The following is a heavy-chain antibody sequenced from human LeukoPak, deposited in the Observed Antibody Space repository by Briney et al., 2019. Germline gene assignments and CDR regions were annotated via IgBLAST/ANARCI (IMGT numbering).Heavy chain of an antibody. CDR2: MNPNSGNT. CDR3: AKNYDFLTGYAN. V-gene: IGHV1-8*01. CDR1: GYTFTNYD. Sequence: ASVKVSCKASGYTFTNYDINWVRQATGQGLEWMGWMNPNSGNTRYAQKFQGRVTMTRNTSISTAYMELSSLRSEDTAVYYCAKNYDFLTGYANWGQGTLVTVSS. J-gene: IGHJ4*02. D-gene: IGHD3-9*01.